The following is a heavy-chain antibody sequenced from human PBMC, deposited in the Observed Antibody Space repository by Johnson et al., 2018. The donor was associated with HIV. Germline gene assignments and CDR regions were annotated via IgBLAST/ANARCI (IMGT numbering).Heavy chain of an antibody. V-gene: IGHV3-11*04. J-gene: IGHJ3*01. CDR2: ISSSGSTI. CDR3: ANRDPTYRPGAFDL. Sequence: QVQLVESGGGLVKPGGSLRLSCAASGFTFSDYYMSWIRQAPGKGLEWVSYISSSGSTIYYADSVKGRFIISRDNAKNSLYLPMNSLGAADTAVYYCANRDPTYRPGAFDLWGQGTMVTVSS. D-gene: IGHD1-14*01. CDR1: GFTFSDYY.